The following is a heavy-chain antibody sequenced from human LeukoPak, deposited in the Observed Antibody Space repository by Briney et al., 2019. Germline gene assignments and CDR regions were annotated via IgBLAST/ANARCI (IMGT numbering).Heavy chain of an antibody. D-gene: IGHD2-2*01. J-gene: IGHJ4*02. V-gene: IGHV4-61*02. CDR2: IYTSGST. CDR1: GGSISSGSYY. Sequence: SETLSLTCTVSGGSISSGSYYWSWIRQPAGKGLEWIGRIYTSGSTNYNPSLKSRVTISVDTSKNQFSLKLSSVTAADTAVYYCAREGRVGPALYYFDYWGQGTLVTVSS. CDR3: AREGRVGPALYYFDY.